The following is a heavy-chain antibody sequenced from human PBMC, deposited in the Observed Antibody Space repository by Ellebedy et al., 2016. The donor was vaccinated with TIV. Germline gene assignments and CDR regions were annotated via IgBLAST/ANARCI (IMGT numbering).Heavy chain of an antibody. CDR3: ARDRFMIVGAQGGADDY. J-gene: IGHJ4*02. D-gene: IGHD1-26*01. Sequence: SVKVSCXASGGTFSSYAISWVRQAPGQGLEWMGRIIPILGIANYAQKFQGRVTITADKSTSTAYMELSSLRSEDTAVYYCARDRFMIVGAQGGADDYWGQGTLVTVSS. V-gene: IGHV1-69*04. CDR2: IIPILGIA. CDR1: GGTFSSYA.